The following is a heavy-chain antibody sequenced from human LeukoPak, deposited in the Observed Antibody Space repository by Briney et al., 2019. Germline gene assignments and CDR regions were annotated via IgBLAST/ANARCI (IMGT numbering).Heavy chain of an antibody. CDR2: MNPNSGNT. CDR3: ARGSGGSSGYDAFDI. D-gene: IGHD3-22*01. CDR1: GYTFTSYG. J-gene: IGHJ3*02. V-gene: IGHV1-8*03. Sequence: ASVKVSCKASGYTFTSYGISWVRQATGQGLEWMGWMNPNSGNTGYAQKFQGRVTITRNTSISTAYMELSSLRSEDTAVYYCARGSGGSSGYDAFDIWGQGTMVTVSS.